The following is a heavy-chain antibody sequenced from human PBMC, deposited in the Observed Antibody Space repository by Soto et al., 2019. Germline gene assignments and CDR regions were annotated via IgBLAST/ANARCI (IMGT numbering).Heavy chain of an antibody. CDR3: SRGDEMTAVTIFEY. D-gene: IGHD4-17*01. Sequence: QVQLEQSGPEVKRPGTSVKVSCKASGGAFGRYSVSWVRQAPGQGLEGIGGVIPVFNTSNYSLKFQGRVDICADLSTNTVFMELRSLRSEDTALYYCSRGDEMTAVTIFEYWGQGTLVTVSS. CDR1: GGAFGRYS. CDR2: VIPVFNTS. V-gene: IGHV1-69*01. J-gene: IGHJ4*02.